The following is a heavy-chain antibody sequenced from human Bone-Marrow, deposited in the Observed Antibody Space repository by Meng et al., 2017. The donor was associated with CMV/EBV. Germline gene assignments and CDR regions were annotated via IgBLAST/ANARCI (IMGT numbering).Heavy chain of an antibody. J-gene: IGHJ3*02. CDR1: GFTFSSYA. V-gene: IGHV3-21*01. Sequence: GESLKISCAASGFTFSSYAMSWVRQAPGKGLEWVASISSSSGYIYYADSVKGRFTISRDNAKNSLYLQMNSLRAEDTAVYYCARDRGYSYGYRAFDIWGQGTMVTVSS. CDR3: ARDRGYSYGYRAFDI. D-gene: IGHD5-18*01. CDR2: ISSSSGYI.